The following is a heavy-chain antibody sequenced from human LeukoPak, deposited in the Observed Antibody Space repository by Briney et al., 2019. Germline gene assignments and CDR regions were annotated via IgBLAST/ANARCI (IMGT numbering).Heavy chain of an antibody. J-gene: IGHJ4*02. CDR3: ARTIRGY. Sequence: GGSLRLSCAASGFTFSNYWMSWVRQAPGKGLEWVANIKDDGSEKYYVDSVKGRFTISRDNAKNSLYLQMNSPRAEDTAMYYCARTIRGYWGQGTLVTVSS. D-gene: IGHD6-13*01. CDR2: IKDDGSEK. V-gene: IGHV3-7*01. CDR1: GFTFSNYW.